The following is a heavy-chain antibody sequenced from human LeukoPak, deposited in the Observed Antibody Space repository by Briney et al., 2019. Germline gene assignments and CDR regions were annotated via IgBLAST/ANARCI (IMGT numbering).Heavy chain of an antibody. Sequence: PGGSLRLSCSASGFTFSSFWMGWVRQAPGKGLEWVASIRWDDERHHVDSVTGRFSVSRDNAKNSLYLQMNSQRAEDTAVYFCSRITTNGYFEYWGQGALVTVSS. CDR1: GFTFSSFW. J-gene: IGHJ4*02. D-gene: IGHD1-1*01. V-gene: IGHV3-7*01. CDR3: SRITTNGYFEY. CDR2: IRWDDER.